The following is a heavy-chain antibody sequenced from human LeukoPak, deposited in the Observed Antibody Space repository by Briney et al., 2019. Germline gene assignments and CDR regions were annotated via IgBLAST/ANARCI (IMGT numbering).Heavy chain of an antibody. CDR3: ARHGPSRYSSGWDPDY. J-gene: IGHJ4*02. Sequence: PSETLSPTCTVSGGSISSSSYYWGWIRQPPGKGLEWIGSIYYSGSTYYNPSLKSRVTISVDTSKNQFSLKLSSVTAADTAVYYCARHGPSRYSSGWDPDYWGQGTLVTVSS. V-gene: IGHV4-39*01. CDR2: IYYSGST. D-gene: IGHD6-19*01. CDR1: GGSISSSSYY.